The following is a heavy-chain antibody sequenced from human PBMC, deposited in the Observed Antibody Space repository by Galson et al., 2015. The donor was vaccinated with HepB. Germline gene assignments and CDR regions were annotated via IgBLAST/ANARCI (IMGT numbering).Heavy chain of an antibody. CDR2: IEPSDSYT. V-gene: IGHV5-10-1*01. D-gene: IGHD4-17*01. CDR3: ARQRDYASPRIDY. Sequence: QSGAEVKQPGESLRISCKASGYSFTSYWTTWLRQMPGKGLEWMGRIEPSDSYTNYSPSFQGHVAISADKSISTASLQCSSLKASDTAMYYCARQRDYASPRIDYWGQGILVTVSS. CDR1: GYSFTSYW. J-gene: IGHJ4*02.